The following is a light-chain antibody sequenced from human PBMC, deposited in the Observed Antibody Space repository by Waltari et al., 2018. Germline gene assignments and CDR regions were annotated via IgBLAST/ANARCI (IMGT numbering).Light chain of an antibody. CDR1: EDISNY. Sequence: DIQLTQSPPSLSASLGERVTITCRATEDISNYLNWFQQKPGRVPQLLIYDASKVETGVPSRFSGSGSGTDFSFTISSLQPDDFATYYCQQYKNYPVTFGQGTKLEIK. V-gene: IGKV1-33*01. J-gene: IGKJ2*01. CDR2: DAS. CDR3: QQYKNYPVT.